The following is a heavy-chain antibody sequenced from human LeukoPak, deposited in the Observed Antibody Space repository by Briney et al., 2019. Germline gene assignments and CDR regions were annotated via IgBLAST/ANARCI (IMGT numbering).Heavy chain of an antibody. CDR2: ISGSGGST. D-gene: IGHD1-26*01. J-gene: IGHJ4*02. CDR3: AKDIVGATEGGY. Sequence: GSLKLSCAASGFTVSSNYMSWGRPAPGKGLEWVSAISGSGGSTYYADSVKGRFTISRDNSKNTLYLQMNSLRAEDTAVYYCAKDIVGATEGGYWGQGTLVTVSS. V-gene: IGHV3-23*01. CDR1: GFTVSSNY.